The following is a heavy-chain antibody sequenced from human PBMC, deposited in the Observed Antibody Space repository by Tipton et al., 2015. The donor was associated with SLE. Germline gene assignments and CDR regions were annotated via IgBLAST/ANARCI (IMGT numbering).Heavy chain of an antibody. J-gene: IGHJ4*02. CDR3: ASRDYEGEL. CDR2: IYHSGST. D-gene: IGHD4-17*01. V-gene: IGHV4-34*01. CDR1: GGSFSGYY. Sequence: LRLSCAVYGGSFSGYYWSWVRQPPGKGLEWIGEIYHSGSTNYNPSLKSRVTISVDKSKNQFSLKLSSVTAADTAVYYCASRDYEGELWGQGTLVTVSS.